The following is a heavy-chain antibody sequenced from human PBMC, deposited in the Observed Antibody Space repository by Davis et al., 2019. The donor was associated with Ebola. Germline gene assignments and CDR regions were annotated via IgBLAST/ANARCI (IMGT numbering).Heavy chain of an antibody. V-gene: IGHV4-59*01. J-gene: IGHJ6*04. CDR2: MYYSGYT. CDR3: ARLSKPPGDGMDV. CDR1: GGSLSNYV. D-gene: IGHD7-27*01. Sequence: SETLSLTCTVSGGSLSNYVWSWIRQPPGKGLEWVVYMYYSGYTSYSPSLKSRVSISLDTTKNQFSLKMTSVTAADTAVYYCARLSKPPGDGMDVWGKGTTVTVSS.